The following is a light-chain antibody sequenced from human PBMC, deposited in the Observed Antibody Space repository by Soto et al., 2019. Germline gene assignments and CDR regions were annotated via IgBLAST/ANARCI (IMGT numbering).Light chain of an antibody. CDR3: QQSYSTPYT. J-gene: IGKJ2*01. CDR2: AAS. Sequence: DIQMTQSPSSLSASVGDRVTITCRASQSISSYLNWYQQKPGKAPKLLIYAASSLQSGVPSRFSASGSWTDFTLTISSLQPEDFATYYCQQSYSTPYTFGQGTKREIK. V-gene: IGKV1-39*01. CDR1: QSISSY.